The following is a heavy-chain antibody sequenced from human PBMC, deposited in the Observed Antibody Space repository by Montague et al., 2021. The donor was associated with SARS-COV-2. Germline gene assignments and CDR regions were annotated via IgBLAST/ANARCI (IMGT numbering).Heavy chain of an antibody. CDR1: GGSISSYY. CDR2: IYYSGST. CDR3: AREYPGFTLDY. J-gene: IGHJ4*02. V-gene: IGHV4-59*01. D-gene: IGHD6-25*01. Sequence: SETLSLTCTVSGGSISSYYWSWIRQPPGKGLEWIGYIYYSGSTNYNPSLKSRVTISVDTSENQFSLKLSSVTAADTAVYYCAREYPGFTLDYWGQGTLVTVSS.